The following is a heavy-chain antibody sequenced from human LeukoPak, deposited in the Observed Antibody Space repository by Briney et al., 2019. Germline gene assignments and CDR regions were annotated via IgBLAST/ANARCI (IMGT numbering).Heavy chain of an antibody. CDR1: GFTFSDYY. Sequence: GGSLRLSCAASGFTFSDYYMSWMRQAPGKGLEWVSYISNSSSYTNYADSVKGRFTISRDNAKNSLYLQMNSLRAEDTAVYYCAMIVISWFFGYLGQGSLVTDSS. CDR2: ISNSSSYT. D-gene: IGHD6-13*01. V-gene: IGHV3-11*06. J-gene: IGHJ4*02. CDR3: AMIVISWFFGY.